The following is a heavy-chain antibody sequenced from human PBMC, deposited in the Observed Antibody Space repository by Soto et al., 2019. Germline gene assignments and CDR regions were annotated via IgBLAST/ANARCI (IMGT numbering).Heavy chain of an antibody. D-gene: IGHD6-13*01. V-gene: IGHV1-69*13. CDR1: GGTFSSYA. Sequence: ASVKVSCKASGGTFSSYAISWVRQAPGQGLEWMGGIIPIFGTANYAQKFQGRVTITADESTSTAYMELSSLRSEDTAVYYCVREGSSSWYGLFDPWGQGTLVTVSS. J-gene: IGHJ5*02. CDR3: VREGSSSWYGLFDP. CDR2: IIPIFGTA.